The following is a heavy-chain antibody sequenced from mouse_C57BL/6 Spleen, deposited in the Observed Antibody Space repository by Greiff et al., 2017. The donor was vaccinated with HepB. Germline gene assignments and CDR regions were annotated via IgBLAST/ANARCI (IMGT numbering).Heavy chain of an antibody. Sequence: EVQGVESGGGLVQPGGSMKLSCAASGFTFSDAWMDWVRQSPEKGLEWVAEIRNKANNHATYYAESVKGRFTISRDDSKSSVYLQMNSLRAEDAGIYYCTRPDGGAMDYWGQGTSVTVSS. V-gene: IGHV6-6*01. CDR1: GFTFSDAW. J-gene: IGHJ4*01. CDR3: TRPDGGAMDY. CDR2: IRNKANNHAT.